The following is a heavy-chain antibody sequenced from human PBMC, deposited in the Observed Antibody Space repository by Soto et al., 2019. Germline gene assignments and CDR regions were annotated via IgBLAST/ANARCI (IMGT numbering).Heavy chain of an antibody. CDR3: AREGLGYSSGWWFDY. CDR1: GGSFSGYY. V-gene: IGHV4-34*01. CDR2: INHSGST. D-gene: IGHD6-19*01. J-gene: IGHJ5*01. Sequence: SETLSLTCAVYGGSFSGYYWSWIRQPPGKGLEWIGEINHSGSTNYNPSLKSRVTISVDTSKNQFSLKLSSVTAADTAVYYCAREGLGYSSGWWFDYWGQGTLVTVSS.